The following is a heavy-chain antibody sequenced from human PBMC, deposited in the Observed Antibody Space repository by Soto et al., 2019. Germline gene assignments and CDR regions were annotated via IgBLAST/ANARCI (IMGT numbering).Heavy chain of an antibody. CDR3: AKIEMGWFAH. V-gene: IGHV3-23*01. J-gene: IGHJ5*02. D-gene: IGHD2-8*01. CDR2: ISGSGGHT. Sequence: GGSLRLSCTGSGFSFFSYAMSWVRQAPGKGLEWVSTISGSGGHTYYADSVKGRFVVSRDNDKNTVYLHMSSLTGEDTAVYFCAKIEMGWFAHWGQGTQVTV. CDR1: GFSFFSYA.